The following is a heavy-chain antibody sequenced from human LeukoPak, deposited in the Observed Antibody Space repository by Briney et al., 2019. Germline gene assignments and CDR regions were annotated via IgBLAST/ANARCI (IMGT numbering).Heavy chain of an antibody. Sequence: GGSLRLSCAASGFIFSSYGMHWVRQAPDKGLEWVAFIRYDGSRKYYADSVKGRFTISRDNSKNTLYLQMNGLRAEDTAMYYCARNQKKAFDIWGQGTMVTVSS. CDR2: IRYDGSRK. CDR3: ARNQKKAFDI. V-gene: IGHV3-30*02. CDR1: GFIFSSYG. J-gene: IGHJ3*02. D-gene: IGHD1-14*01.